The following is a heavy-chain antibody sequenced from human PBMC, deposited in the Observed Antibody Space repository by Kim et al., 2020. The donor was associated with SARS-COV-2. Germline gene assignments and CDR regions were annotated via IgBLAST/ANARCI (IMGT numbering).Heavy chain of an antibody. D-gene: IGHD6-19*01. Sequence: ASVKVSCKASGYTFTSYGISWVRQAPGQGLEWMGWISAYNGNTNYAQKLQGRVTMTTDTSTSTAYMELRSLRSDDTAVYYCARDLFSGSGWYGNGMDVWGQGTTVTVSS. CDR2: ISAYNGNT. J-gene: IGHJ6*02. V-gene: IGHV1-18*04. CDR3: ARDLFSGSGWYGNGMDV. CDR1: GYTFTSYG.